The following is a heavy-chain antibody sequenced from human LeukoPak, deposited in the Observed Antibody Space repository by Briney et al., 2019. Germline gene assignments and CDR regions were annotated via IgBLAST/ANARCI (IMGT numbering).Heavy chain of an antibody. CDR3: AKGGPSHGAYNLFDP. J-gene: IGHJ5*02. Sequence: GGSLRLSCAVSGFTLRTNAMSWVRQAPGKGVEWISAISGTDSSTSYADSVKGRFTISRDISKNTLYLQMNSLRTEDTAVYYCAKGGPSHGAYNLFDPWGQGTLVTVSS. CDR1: GFTLRTNA. D-gene: IGHD4-17*01. V-gene: IGHV3-23*01. CDR2: ISGTDSST.